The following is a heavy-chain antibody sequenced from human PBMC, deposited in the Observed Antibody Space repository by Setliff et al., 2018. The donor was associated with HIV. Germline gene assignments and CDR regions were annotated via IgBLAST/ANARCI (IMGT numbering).Heavy chain of an antibody. CDR2: IKSEADGGTE. J-gene: IGHJ4*02. V-gene: IGHV3-15*01. D-gene: IGHD1-1*01. CDR1: GFFFKNAW. Sequence: PGESLKISCAASGFFFKNAWMSWVSQAPGKGLEWIGRIKSEADGGTEESAAFLNGRFTISRDDSKNTLFLQMNSLKAEDTALYYCTTAGHGSLDFDYWGQGTRVTVSS. CDR3: TTAGHGSLDFDY.